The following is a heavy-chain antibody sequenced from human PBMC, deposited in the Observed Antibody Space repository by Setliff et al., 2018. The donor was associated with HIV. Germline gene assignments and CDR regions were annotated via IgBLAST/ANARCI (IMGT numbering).Heavy chain of an antibody. CDR2: IKTDSGTI. D-gene: IGHD2-15*01. J-gene: IGHJ4*02. V-gene: IGHV3-48*01. CDR1: GFTFNTYS. CDR3: VRGRCSGAACFFDY. Sequence: PGGSLRLSCVGSGFTFNTYSMNWVRQAPGKGLEWVSYIKTDSGTIYDADSVEGRFTISRDNAKNSLYLQMDSLRVEDTGVYFCVRGRCSGAACFFDYWGQGTQVTVSS.